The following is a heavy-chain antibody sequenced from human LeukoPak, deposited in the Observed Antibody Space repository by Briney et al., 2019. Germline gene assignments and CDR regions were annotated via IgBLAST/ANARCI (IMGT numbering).Heavy chain of an antibody. V-gene: IGHV3-74*01. Sequence: GGSLRLSCKVSGFTIRDFTMNWVRQAPGKGLVWVSYIHSDGTTTNYADSVRGRFTISRDNAKNTLYLQMNSLRAEDTAVYYCARDSSLPDYWGQGTLVTVSS. D-gene: IGHD1-14*01. CDR2: IHSDGTTT. CDR3: ARDSSLPDY. CDR1: GFTIRDFT. J-gene: IGHJ4*02.